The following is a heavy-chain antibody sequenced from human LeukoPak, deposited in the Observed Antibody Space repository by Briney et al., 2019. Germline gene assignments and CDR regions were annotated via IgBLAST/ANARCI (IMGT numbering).Heavy chain of an antibody. CDR3: ARRYFDWFGPAFGI. V-gene: IGHV3-7*01. CDR2: IKQDGSEK. Sequence: SGGSLRLSCAASGFTFSSYWMSWVRQAPGKGLEWVANIKQDGSEKYYVDSVKGRFTISRDNAKNSLYLQMNSLRAEDTAVYYCARRYFDWFGPAFGIWGQGTMVTVSS. D-gene: IGHD3-9*01. CDR1: GFTFSSYW. J-gene: IGHJ3*02.